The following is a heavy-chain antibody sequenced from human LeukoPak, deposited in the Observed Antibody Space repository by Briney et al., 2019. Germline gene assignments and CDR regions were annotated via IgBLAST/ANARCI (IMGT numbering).Heavy chain of an antibody. V-gene: IGHV3-23*01. CDR1: GFTFSSYA. Sequence: PGGSLRLSCAASGFTFSSYAMSWVRQAPGKGLEWVSVISGSGGSTYYADSVKGRSTIFRDNSKNTLYLQMNSLRAEDTAVYYCARGPPNRDYWGQGTLVTVSS. CDR2: ISGSGGST. J-gene: IGHJ4*02. CDR3: ARGPPNRDY.